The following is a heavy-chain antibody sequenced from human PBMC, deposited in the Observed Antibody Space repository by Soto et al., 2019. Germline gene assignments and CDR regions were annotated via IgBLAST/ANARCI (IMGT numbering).Heavy chain of an antibody. Sequence: SGGSLRLSCAASGFTFSSYGMHWVRQAPGKGLEWVAVISYDGSNKYYADSVKGRFTISRDNSKNTLYLQMNSLRAEDTAVYYCARDIRTTPGITTTITRPDDAFDIWGQGTMVTVSS. CDR1: GFTFSSYG. V-gene: IGHV3-30*03. CDR2: ISYDGSNK. CDR3: ARDIRTTPGITTTITRPDDAFDI. J-gene: IGHJ3*02. D-gene: IGHD1-26*01.